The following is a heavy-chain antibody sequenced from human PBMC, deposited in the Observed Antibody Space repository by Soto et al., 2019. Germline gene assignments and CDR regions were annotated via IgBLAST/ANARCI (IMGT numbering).Heavy chain of an antibody. CDR2: IIPIFGTA. CDR1: GGTFSSYA. D-gene: IGHD2-2*01. Sequence: SVKVSCKASGGTFSSYAISWVRQAPGQGLEWMGGIIPIFGTANYAQKFQGRVTITADESTSTAYMELSSLRSEDTAVYYCARADTIPIVVVPAAIYYYYGMDVLGQGTMVTVSS. V-gene: IGHV1-69*13. J-gene: IGHJ6*02. CDR3: ARADTIPIVVVPAAIYYYYGMDV.